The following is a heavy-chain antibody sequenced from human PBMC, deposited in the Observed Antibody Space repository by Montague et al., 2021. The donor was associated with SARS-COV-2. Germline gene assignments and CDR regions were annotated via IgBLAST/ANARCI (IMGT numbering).Heavy chain of an antibody. CDR1: GYSISSGYY. V-gene: IGHV4-38-2*02. D-gene: IGHD3/OR15-3a*01. J-gene: IGHJ4*02. Sequence: SETLSLTCSVSGYSISSGYYWGWIRQPPGKGLEWVGCISYIGKTYYSKPLKSRLTILLDSSKNKFSLQAMSATAADATVYYCVRVLDNRVRDYWGQGTLVTVSS. CDR3: VRVLDNRVRDY. CDR2: ISYIGKT.